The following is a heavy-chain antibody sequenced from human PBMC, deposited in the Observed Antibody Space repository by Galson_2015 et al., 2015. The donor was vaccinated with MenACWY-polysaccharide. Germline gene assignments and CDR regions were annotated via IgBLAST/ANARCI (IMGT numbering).Heavy chain of an antibody. J-gene: IGHJ4*02. V-gene: IGHV3-7*01. Sequence: SLRLSCAASGFTFSNFWMSWVRQAPGKELEWVASIKQDRSGKYLVDSVKGRFTISRDNAENSLFLQMNSLRAEDTAVYYCARERCLRGLFDDQCGQGTLVTVSS. CDR2: IKQDRSGK. CDR3: ARERCLRGLFDDQ. CDR1: GFTFSNFW. D-gene: IGHD3-10*01.